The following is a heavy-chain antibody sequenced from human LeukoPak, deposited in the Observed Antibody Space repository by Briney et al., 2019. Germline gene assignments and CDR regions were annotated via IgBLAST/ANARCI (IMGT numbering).Heavy chain of an antibody. V-gene: IGHV3-30*03. CDR3: ARSAVTPHMDY. CDR1: GFTFSSYG. D-gene: IGHD4-11*01. Sequence: PGGSLRLSCAASGFTFSSYGMHWVRQAPGKGLEWVAVISYDGSNKYYADSVKGRFTISRDNSKNTLYLQMNSLRAEDTAVYCCARSAVTPHMDYWGQGTLVTVSS. CDR2: ISYDGSNK. J-gene: IGHJ4*02.